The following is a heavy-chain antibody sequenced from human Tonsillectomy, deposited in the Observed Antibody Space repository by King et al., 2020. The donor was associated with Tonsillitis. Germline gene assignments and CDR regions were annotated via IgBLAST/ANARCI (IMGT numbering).Heavy chain of an antibody. D-gene: IGHD2-2*01. J-gene: IGHJ4*02. Sequence: VQLVESGGGLVQPGGSLRLSCAASGFTFSSYGMNWVRQAPGKGLEWVSFISSSSSTIYYADSVKGRFTISRDNAKNSLYLQMNSLRAEDTAVYCCARDGDCSSTSCPFDYWGLGTLVTVSS. V-gene: IGHV3-48*01. CDR1: GFTFSSYG. CDR3: ARDGDCSSTSCPFDY. CDR2: ISSSSSTI.